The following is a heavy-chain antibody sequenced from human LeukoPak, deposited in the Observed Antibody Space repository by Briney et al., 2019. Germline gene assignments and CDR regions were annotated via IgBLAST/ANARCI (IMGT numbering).Heavy chain of an antibody. J-gene: IGHJ4*02. CDR2: INPSGGST. D-gene: IGHD3-22*01. CDR1: GYTFTSYY. CDR3: ARGSSFDYYDSSGYWHYFDY. Sequence: ASVKVSCKASGYTFTSYYMHWVRQAPGQGLEWMGIINPSGGSTSYAQKFQGRVTMTRDMSTSTVYMELSSLRSEDTAAYYCARGSSFDYYDSSGYWHYFDYWGQGTLVTVSS. V-gene: IGHV1-46*01.